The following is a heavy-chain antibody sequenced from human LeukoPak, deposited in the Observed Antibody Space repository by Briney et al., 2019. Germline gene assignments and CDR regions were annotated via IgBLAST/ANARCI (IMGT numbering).Heavy chain of an antibody. J-gene: IGHJ4*02. CDR1: GGSFTTYY. D-gene: IGHD3-10*01. Sequence: SETLSLTCAVYGGSFTTYYGTWIRQPPGKGLEWIGEINLRGTTIYNPSLKSRVTISVDTSKNQFSLKLSSVTAADTAVYYCARDMVRGGPSYYFDYWGQGTLVTVSS. V-gene: IGHV4-34*01. CDR2: INLRGTT. CDR3: ARDMVRGGPSYYFDY.